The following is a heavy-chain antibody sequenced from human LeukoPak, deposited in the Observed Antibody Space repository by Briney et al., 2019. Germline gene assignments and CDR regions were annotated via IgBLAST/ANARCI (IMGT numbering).Heavy chain of an antibody. CDR3: AKRGVVLRVIIVGLHKEAYYFDS. D-gene: IGHD3-3*01. Sequence: GGPLRLSCGVSGITLSNYGMSGLRQAPGKGLEGVAGMSGSGGGTLYADSVKGQFTISRDNPKNTLHLQMNSLRAEDTAVYFRAKRGVVLRVIIVGLHKEAYYFDSWGQGALVTVSS. CDR2: MSGSGGGT. V-gene: IGHV3-23*01. J-gene: IGHJ4*02. CDR1: GITLSNYG.